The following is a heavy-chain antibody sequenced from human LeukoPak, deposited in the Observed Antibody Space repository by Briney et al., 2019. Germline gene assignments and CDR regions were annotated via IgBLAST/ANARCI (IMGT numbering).Heavy chain of an antibody. J-gene: IGHJ4*02. Sequence: SETLSLTCDVSGFSITSGDYWGWIRQSPGRGLEWIGSISHSGDTYYIPSLRSRVTMSLDTSRNQFSLDLRSVSAADTAVYFCARVGPLAVGTGKRVYSFDYWGQGTLVTVPS. V-gene: IGHV4-38-2*01. CDR3: ARVGPLAVGTGKRVYSFDY. CDR1: GFSITSGDY. D-gene: IGHD1-1*01. CDR2: ISHSGDT.